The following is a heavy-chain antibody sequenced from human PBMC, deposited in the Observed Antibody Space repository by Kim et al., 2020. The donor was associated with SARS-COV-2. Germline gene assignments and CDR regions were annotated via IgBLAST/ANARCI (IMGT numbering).Heavy chain of an antibody. J-gene: IGHJ5*02. D-gene: IGHD2-15*01. CDR2: IYHSGTT. Sequence: SETLSLTCTVSGGSITSNYWSWIRQPPGRGLEWIGYIYHSGTTNYNPSLKSRVTISVDTSKNHFSLKLSSVAAADTAVYYCARLSLHCSGGSCHFSRLDPWGQGTLVTVSS. CDR3: ARLSLHCSGGSCHFSRLDP. CDR1: GGSITSNY. V-gene: IGHV4-59*08.